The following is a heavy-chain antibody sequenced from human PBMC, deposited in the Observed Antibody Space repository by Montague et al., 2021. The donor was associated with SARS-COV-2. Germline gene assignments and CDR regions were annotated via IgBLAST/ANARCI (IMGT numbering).Heavy chain of an antibody. CDR1: GFTFSSYV. Sequence: SLRLSCAASGFTFSSYVMSWVRQAPGKGLEWVSETSGSGGSINYADSVKGRSTISRDNSKNTLSLQMNNLRAEDTDLYYCAKVRKRWVGEFVAFDMWGRGTMVTVSS. CDR2: TSGSGGSI. D-gene: IGHD3-10*01. V-gene: IGHV3-23*01. J-gene: IGHJ3*02. CDR3: AKVRKRWVGEFVAFDM.